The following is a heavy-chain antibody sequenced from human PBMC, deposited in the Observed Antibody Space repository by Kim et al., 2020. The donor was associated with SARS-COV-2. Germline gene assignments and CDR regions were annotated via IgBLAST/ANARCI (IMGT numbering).Heavy chain of an antibody. J-gene: IGHJ2*01. Sequence: SVKVSCKASGGTLSSYAISWVRKAPGQGLEWMGRIIPILGIANYAQKFQGRVTITADKSTRTVYMELSSLRSDDTAVYYCARGFQSLDCGGDCYTNWYFDLWGRGTLVTVSS. D-gene: IGHD2-21*02. CDR3: ARGFQSLDCGGDCYTNWYFDL. CDR1: GGTLSSYA. V-gene: IGHV1-69*04. CDR2: IIPILGIA.